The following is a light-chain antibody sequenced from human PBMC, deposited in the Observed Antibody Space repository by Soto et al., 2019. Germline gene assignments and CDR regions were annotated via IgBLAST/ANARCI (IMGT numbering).Light chain of an antibody. V-gene: IGLV2-14*01. J-gene: IGLJ3*02. CDR3: SSFRNTNTGV. CDR1: SSDVGGPDY. CDR2: EVT. Sequence: QSALTQPASVSGSPGQSITISCTGSSSDVGGPDYVSWYQQHPGKAPKVIIYEVTKWPSGVSGRFSGSKSGNTASLTISGLQPEDEADYYCSSFRNTNTGVFGGGTQLTVL.